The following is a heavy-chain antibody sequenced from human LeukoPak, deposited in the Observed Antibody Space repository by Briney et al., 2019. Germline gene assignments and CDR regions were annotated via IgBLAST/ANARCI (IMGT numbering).Heavy chain of an antibody. CDR2: ISSSSIYI. Sequence: GGSLRLSCAASGFTFSTYSLNWVRQAPGKGLEWVSSISSSSIYIYYANSVKGRFTISRDNAKSSLSLQMNSLRAEDTALYYCARLDAAAGTGFDSWGQGILVTVSS. V-gene: IGHV3-21*01. CDR3: ARLDAAAGTGFDS. D-gene: IGHD6-13*01. J-gene: IGHJ4*02. CDR1: GFTFSTYS.